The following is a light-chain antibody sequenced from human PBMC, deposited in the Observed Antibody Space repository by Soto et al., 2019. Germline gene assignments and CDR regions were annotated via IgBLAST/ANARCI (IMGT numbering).Light chain of an antibody. V-gene: IGLV2-23*02. CDR3: CLYGGSNNYVV. CDR1: SSDVGKYTF. CDR2: EVN. Sequence: QSALTQPASVSGAPGQSITISCTGTSSDVGKYTFVSWYRQHPGKAPKLIIFEVNKRPSGVSNRFSGSKSGNTASLTISGLQAEDEDNYYCCLYGGSNNYVVFGGGTKLTVL. J-gene: IGLJ2*01.